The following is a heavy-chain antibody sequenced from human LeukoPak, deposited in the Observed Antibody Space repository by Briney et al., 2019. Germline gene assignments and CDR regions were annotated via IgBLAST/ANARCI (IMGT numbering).Heavy chain of an antibody. V-gene: IGHV4-39*07. Sequence: SETLSLTCIVSYGSISSYYWGWIRQPPGKGLEWIGSIYYSGSTYYNPSLKSRVTISVDTSKNQFSLKLSSVTAADTAVYYCATDHYDSSGNIHGFDIWGQGTMVTVSS. D-gene: IGHD3-22*01. J-gene: IGHJ3*02. CDR3: ATDHYDSSGNIHGFDI. CDR2: IYYSGST. CDR1: YGSISSYY.